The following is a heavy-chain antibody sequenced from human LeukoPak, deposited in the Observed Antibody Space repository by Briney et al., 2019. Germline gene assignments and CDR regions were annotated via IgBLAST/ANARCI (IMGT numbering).Heavy chain of an antibody. Sequence: SETLSLTCTVSGGSISSSSYYWGWIRQSPGKGLEWIGSAYYSGSPYHDPSLKSRVTISVDTSKNQFSLKLSSVTAADTAVYYCASHSAEYDILTGYHSYNSFDPWGQGILVTVSS. CDR2: AYYSGSP. CDR1: GGSISSSSYY. D-gene: IGHD3-9*01. J-gene: IGHJ5*02. CDR3: ASHSAEYDILTGYHSYNSFDP. V-gene: IGHV4-39*01.